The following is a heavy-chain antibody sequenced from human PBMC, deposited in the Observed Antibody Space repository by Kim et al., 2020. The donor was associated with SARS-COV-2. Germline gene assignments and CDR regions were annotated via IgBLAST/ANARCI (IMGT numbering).Heavy chain of an antibody. Sequence: SETLSHTCTVSGGSISSSSYYWGWIRQPPGKGLEWIGSIYYSGSTYYNPSLKSRVTISVDTSKNQFSLKLSSVTAADTAVYYCARGAVAGLDYWGQGTLVTVSS. V-gene: IGHV4-39*07. D-gene: IGHD6-19*01. CDR3: ARGAVAGLDY. J-gene: IGHJ4*02. CDR1: GGSISSSSYY. CDR2: IYYSGST.